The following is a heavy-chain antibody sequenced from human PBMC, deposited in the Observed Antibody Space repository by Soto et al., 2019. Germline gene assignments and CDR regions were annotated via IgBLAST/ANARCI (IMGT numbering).Heavy chain of an antibody. J-gene: IGHJ4*02. V-gene: IGHV4-31*03. Sequence: QVQLQESGPGLVKPSQTLSLTCTVSGGSMSSGDYYWNWIRQHPEKGLEWIGYINYRGSTFYHPSLKSRLTISVDTSKNQFSLKLTSVTAADTAMYYCARDAPGAAPYWGQGTLVTVSS. D-gene: IGHD6-13*01. CDR2: INYRGST. CDR3: ARDAPGAAPY. CDR1: GGSMSSGDYY.